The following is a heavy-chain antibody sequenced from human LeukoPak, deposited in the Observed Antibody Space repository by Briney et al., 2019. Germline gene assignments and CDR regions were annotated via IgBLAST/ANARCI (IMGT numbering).Heavy chain of an antibody. D-gene: IGHD3-10*01. Sequence: GGSLRLSCTTSGFTFSNYAMSWVRQAPGKRLEWVSSISGSAITTYYADSVKGRFAISRDNSKNTLYLQMTSLRAEDTAVYYCAKDQRFGDLDDYRGQGTLVTVSS. CDR2: ISGSAITT. CDR1: GFTFSNYA. V-gene: IGHV3-23*01. J-gene: IGHJ4*02. CDR3: AKDQRFGDLDDY.